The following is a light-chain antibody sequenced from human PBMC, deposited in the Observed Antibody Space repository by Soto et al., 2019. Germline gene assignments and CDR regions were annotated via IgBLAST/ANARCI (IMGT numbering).Light chain of an antibody. Sequence: EIVLTQSPGTLSLSPGERATLSCRAIQSVSSSYLAWYQQKPGQAPRLLIYGTSSRATGIPDRFSGSGSGTDFTLTISRLEPEDFAVYYCQQYDSSPLTFVGGTKVEIK. CDR2: GTS. J-gene: IGKJ4*01. CDR3: QQYDSSPLT. V-gene: IGKV3-20*01. CDR1: QSVSSSY.